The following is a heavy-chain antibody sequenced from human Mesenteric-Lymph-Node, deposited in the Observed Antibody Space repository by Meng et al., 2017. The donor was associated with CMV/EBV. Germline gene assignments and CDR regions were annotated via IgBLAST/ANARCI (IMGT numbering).Heavy chain of an antibody. V-gene: IGHV3-19*01. CDR3: ARGGLYINGPPDAYDI. D-gene: IGHD2/OR15-2a*01. CDR1: GFTFSNSD. Sequence: GGSLRLSCATSGFTFSNSDMNWVRQAPGKGLEWVSGVSWNGSRTHYADSVKGRFIISRDNAKSSLYLQMNSLRAEDTAVYYCARGGLYINGPPDAYDIWGQGTMVTVSS. CDR2: VSWNGSRT. J-gene: IGHJ3*02.